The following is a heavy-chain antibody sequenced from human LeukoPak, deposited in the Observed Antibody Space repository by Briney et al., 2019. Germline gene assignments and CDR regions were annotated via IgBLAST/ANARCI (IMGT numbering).Heavy chain of an antibody. Sequence: PGGSLRLSCAASGFTFSSYGMHWVRQAPGKGLEWVAVIWYDGSNKYYADSVKGRFTISRDNSKNTLYLRMNSLRAEGTAVYYCAKGRGYSYGTGDYWGQGTLVTVSS. D-gene: IGHD5-18*01. CDR3: AKGRGYSYGTGDY. CDR1: GFTFSSYG. J-gene: IGHJ4*02. V-gene: IGHV3-33*06. CDR2: IWYDGSNK.